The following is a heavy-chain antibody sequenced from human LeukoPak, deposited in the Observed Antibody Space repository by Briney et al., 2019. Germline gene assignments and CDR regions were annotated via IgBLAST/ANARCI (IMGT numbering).Heavy chain of an antibody. Sequence: ASVKVSCKASGYTFTDYYIHWVRQAPGQGPEWMGWVIPDSGGTNYAQKFQGRVTMARDTSISTAYMELSRLTSDDTAVYYCARATVVRSLEYWGQGTLVTVSS. J-gene: IGHJ4*02. D-gene: IGHD4-23*01. CDR3: ARATVVRSLEY. V-gene: IGHV1-2*02. CDR2: VIPDSGGT. CDR1: GYTFTDYY.